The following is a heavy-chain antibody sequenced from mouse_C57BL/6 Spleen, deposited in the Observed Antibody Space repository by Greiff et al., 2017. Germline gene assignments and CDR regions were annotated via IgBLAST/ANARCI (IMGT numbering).Heavy chain of an antibody. D-gene: IGHD1-1*01. V-gene: IGHV8-8*01. J-gene: IGHJ2*01. CDR3: ARIGDYYWSPWYFDH. CDR1: GFSLSTFGMG. Sequence: VTLKESGPGLLQPSQTLSLTCSFSGFSLSTFGMGVGWIRQPSGKGLVWRAHIWWDDDKYYNPALKSRLTISKDTSKNQVLLTIDNADTADTATYCCARIGDYYWSPWYFDHWGQGTTLTVSS. CDR2: IWWDDDK.